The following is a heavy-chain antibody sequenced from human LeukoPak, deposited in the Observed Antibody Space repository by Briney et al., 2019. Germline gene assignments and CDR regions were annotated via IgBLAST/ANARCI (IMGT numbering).Heavy chain of an antibody. J-gene: IGHJ4*02. Sequence: SETLSLTCAVYGGSFSGYYWSWIRQPPGKGLEWIGEINHSGSTNYNPSLKSRVTISVDTSKNQFSLKLSSVTAADTAVYYCARGPPDCYDSSGYSFDYWGQGTLVTVSS. CDR2: INHSGST. V-gene: IGHV4-34*01. CDR3: ARGPPDCYDSSGYSFDY. CDR1: GGSFSGYY. D-gene: IGHD3-22*01.